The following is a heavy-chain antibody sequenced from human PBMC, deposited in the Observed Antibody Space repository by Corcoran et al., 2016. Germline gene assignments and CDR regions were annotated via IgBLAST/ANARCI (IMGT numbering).Heavy chain of an antibody. J-gene: IGHJ4*02. V-gene: IGHV3-15*07. CDR3: TTALARWYDIWTGYWAFDY. D-gene: IGHD3-9*01. CDR1: GFTFSNAW. CDR2: IKSKTDGGTT. Sequence: EVQLVESGGGLVKPGGSLRLSCAASGFTFSNAWMNWVRQAPGKGLEWVGRIKSKTDGGTTDYAAPVKGRFTISRDDSKNTLYLQMNSLKTEDTAVDYCTTALARWYDIWTGYWAFDYWGQGTLVTVSS.